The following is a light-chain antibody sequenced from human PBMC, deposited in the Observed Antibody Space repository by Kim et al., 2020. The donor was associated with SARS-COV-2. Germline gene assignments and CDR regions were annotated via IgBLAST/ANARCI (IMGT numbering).Light chain of an antibody. J-gene: IGLJ2*01. V-gene: IGLV1-47*02. Sequence: QSVLTQPPSASGTPGQRVTISCSGSSSNIGRNYVMWYQQRPGTAPKLLIFTNNQRPSGVPDRFSGSKSGTSASLAISGLRSEDEADYYCETWDDSLGGRVFGGGTQLTVL. CDR1: SSNIGRNY. CDR2: TNN. CDR3: ETWDDSLGGRV.